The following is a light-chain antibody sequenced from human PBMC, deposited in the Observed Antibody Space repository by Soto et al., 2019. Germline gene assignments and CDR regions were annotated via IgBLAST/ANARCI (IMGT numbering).Light chain of an antibody. J-gene: IGKJ1*01. CDR2: GAS. Sequence: EILLTQSPATLSVSPGEGATLSCRASQSVSSNLAWYQQKLGQAPRLLIFGASTRATGIPARFSGSGSGTEFTLTISSLQSEDFAVYYCQHYNDWPRTFGLGTKVEIK. V-gene: IGKV3-15*01. CDR3: QHYNDWPRT. CDR1: QSVSSN.